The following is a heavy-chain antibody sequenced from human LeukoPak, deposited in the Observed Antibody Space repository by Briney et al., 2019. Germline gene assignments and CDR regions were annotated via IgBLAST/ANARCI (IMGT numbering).Heavy chain of an antibody. V-gene: IGHV3-48*02. CDR1: GFTFSSYN. CDR3: ARLEYYYVSGNYYKLFDY. D-gene: IGHD3-10*01. Sequence: GGSRRLSCAASGFTFSSYNMNWVRQAPGQGLEWVSDISSSGSTIYFADSVKGRFTISRDNAKNSLYLQMNSLRDEDTAVYYCARLEYYYVSGNYYKLFDYWGQGTLVTVCS. CDR2: ISSSGSTI. J-gene: IGHJ4*02.